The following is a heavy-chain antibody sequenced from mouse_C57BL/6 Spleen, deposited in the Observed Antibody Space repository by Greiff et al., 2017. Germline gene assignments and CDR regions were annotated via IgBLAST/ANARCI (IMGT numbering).Heavy chain of an antibody. CDR1: GYAFSSSW. V-gene: IGHV1-82*01. CDR3: AREAKDSSEGFAY. Sequence: QVQLKESGPELVKPGASVKISCKASGYAFSSSWMNWVKQRPGKGLEWIGRIYPGDGDTNYNGKFKGKATLTADKSSSTAYMQLSSLTSEDSAVYFCAREAKDSSEGFAYWGQGTLVTVSA. CDR2: IYPGDGDT. J-gene: IGHJ3*01. D-gene: IGHD3-2*02.